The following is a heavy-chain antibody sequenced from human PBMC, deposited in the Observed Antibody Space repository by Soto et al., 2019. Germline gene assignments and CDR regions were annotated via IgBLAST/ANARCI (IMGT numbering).Heavy chain of an antibody. CDR1: GGTFSSYA. CDR2: IIPIFGTA. CDR3: ARAGFYSNKYYFDY. J-gene: IGHJ4*02. D-gene: IGHD4-4*01. V-gene: IGHV1-69*13. Sequence: RASVKVSCKASGGTFSSYAISWVRQAPGRGLEWMGGIIPIFGTANYAQKFQGRVTITADESTSTAYMELSSLRSEDTAVYYCARAGFYSNKYYFDYWGQGTLVTVSS.